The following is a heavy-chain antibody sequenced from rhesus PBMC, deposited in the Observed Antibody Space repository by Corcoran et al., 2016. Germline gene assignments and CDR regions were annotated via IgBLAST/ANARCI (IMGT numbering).Heavy chain of an antibody. CDR3: ARHTYWGDYYVDY. J-gene: IGHJ4*01. V-gene: IGHV4-99*01. CDR1: GYSISSGYY. D-gene: IGHD3-34*01. CDR2: IIGSSGST. Sequence: QQGGGPGLVKPSETLSLTCAVSGYSISSGYYWGWIRQPPGKGLEYIGYIIGSSGSTYYNPSLKSRVTISKDTSKNQFSLKLSSVTAADTAVYYCARHTYWGDYYVDYWGQGVLVTVSS.